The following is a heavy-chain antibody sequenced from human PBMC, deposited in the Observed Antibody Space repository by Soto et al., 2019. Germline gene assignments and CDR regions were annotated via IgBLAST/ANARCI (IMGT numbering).Heavy chain of an antibody. Sequence: SETLSLTCTVSGGSISSGGYYWSWIRQHPGKGLEWIGYIYYSGSTYYNPSLKSRVTISVDTSKNQFSLKLSSVTAADTAVYYCARTFTMASSGRSVWFDPWAREPWSPSPQ. CDR1: GGSISSGGYY. V-gene: IGHV4-31*03. CDR3: ARTFTMASSGRSVWFDP. J-gene: IGHJ5*02. D-gene: IGHD3-10*01. CDR2: IYYSGST.